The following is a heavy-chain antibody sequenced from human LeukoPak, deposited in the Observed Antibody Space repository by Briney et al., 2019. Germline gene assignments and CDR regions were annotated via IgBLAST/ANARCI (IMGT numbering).Heavy chain of an antibody. CDR2: IYPGDSDT. CDR3: ARIPPRAYSSSWYDY. Sequence: GESLKISCKGSGYSFTSYWIGWVRQMPGKGLEGMGIIYPGDSDTRYSPSFRGQVTISADKSISTAYLQWSNLKASDTAMYYCARIPPRAYSSSWYDYWGQGTLVTVSS. D-gene: IGHD6-13*01. V-gene: IGHV5-51*01. CDR1: GYSFTSYW. J-gene: IGHJ4*02.